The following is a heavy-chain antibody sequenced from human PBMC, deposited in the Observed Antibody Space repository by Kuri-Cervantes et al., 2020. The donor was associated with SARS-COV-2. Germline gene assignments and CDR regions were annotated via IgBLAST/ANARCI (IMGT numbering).Heavy chain of an antibody. CDR2: SYWDDDK. V-gene: IGHV2-5*02. CDR3: AHRGYCIGVSCYYYYYGMDV. D-gene: IGHD2-15*01. J-gene: IGHJ6*02. CDR1: GFSLSTSGVG. Sequence: SSPTLVKPTQTLTLTCTFSGFSLSTSGVGVDWIRKPPGSALDWLALSYWDDDKRYSPALKSRLTITKDTSKNQVVLTMTNMDPVDTATYYCAHRGYCIGVSCYYYYYGMDVWGQGTMVTVSS.